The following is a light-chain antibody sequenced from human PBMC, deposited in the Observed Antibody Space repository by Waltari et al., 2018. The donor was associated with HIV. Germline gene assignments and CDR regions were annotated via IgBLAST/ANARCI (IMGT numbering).Light chain of an antibody. CDR2: DLN. CDR3: CSSAGRYTFV. CDR1: SNDVGAYNY. V-gene: IGLV2-11*01. J-gene: IGLJ1*01. Sequence: QSALTQSASVSGSPGQSITISCPGTSNDVGAYNYVYWYQQHPGRAPTLLIFDLNRRPSGVPDRFSGSKSGNTASLTISGLQAEDEADYYCCSSAGRYTFVFGTGTKVTVL.